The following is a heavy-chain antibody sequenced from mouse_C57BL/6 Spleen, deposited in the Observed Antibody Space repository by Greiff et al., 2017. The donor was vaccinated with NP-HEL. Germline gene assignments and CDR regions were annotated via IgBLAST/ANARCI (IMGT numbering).Heavy chain of an antibody. CDR3: ARDMGTTVVATDAMDY. CDR2: IDPEDGET. CDR1: GFNIKDYY. J-gene: IGHJ4*01. Sequence: VQLQQSGAELVKPGASVKLSCTASGFNIKDYYMHWVKQRTEQGLEWIGGIDPEDGETKYAPKFQGKATITADTSSNTAYLQLSSLTSEDTAVYYCARDMGTTVVATDAMDYWGQGTSVTVSS. V-gene: IGHV14-2*01. D-gene: IGHD1-1*01.